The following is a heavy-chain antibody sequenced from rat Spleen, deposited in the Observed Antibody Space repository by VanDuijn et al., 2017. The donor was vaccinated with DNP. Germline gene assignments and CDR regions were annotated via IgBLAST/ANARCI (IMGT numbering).Heavy chain of an antibody. CDR1: GFTFSKEA. CDR2: ISVGGGNT. J-gene: IGHJ2*01. CDR3: ARRGDGYKYFDK. V-gene: IGHV5S13*01. D-gene: IGHD4-1*01. Sequence: EVQLVESGGGLVQPGHSLKLSCAASGFTFSKEAMAWVRQAPTKGLEWVASISVGGGNTYYRDSVKGRFTISRDNAENTQDLQMDSLRSEDTATYYCARRGDGYKYFDKWGQGVMVTVSS.